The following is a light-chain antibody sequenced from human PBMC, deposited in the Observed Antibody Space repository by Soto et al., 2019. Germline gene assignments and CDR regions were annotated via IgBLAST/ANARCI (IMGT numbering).Light chain of an antibody. Sequence: DIQMTQSPSSLYASVGDRVTITCRASQSISSYLNWYQQKPGNAPKLLIYAASSLQSGVPSRFSGSGSGTDFTLTISSLQPEDFATYYCQQSYSTPSITFGQGTRLENK. J-gene: IGKJ5*01. CDR3: QQSYSTPSIT. V-gene: IGKV1-39*01. CDR1: QSISSY. CDR2: AAS.